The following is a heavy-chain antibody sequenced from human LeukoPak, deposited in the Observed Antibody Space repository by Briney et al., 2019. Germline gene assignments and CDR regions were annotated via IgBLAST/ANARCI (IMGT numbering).Heavy chain of an antibody. J-gene: IGHJ4*02. CDR3: ARVPGIAAALDY. D-gene: IGHD6-13*01. V-gene: IGHV3-21*01. Sequence: GGSLRLSCAASGFAFSTYSMNWVRQAPGKGLEWVSSISGTTDYIYYADSVKGRFTISRDNAKNSLFLQMSSLRADDTALYYCARVPGIAAALDYWGQGTLVTVSS. CDR1: GFAFSTYS. CDR2: ISGTTDYI.